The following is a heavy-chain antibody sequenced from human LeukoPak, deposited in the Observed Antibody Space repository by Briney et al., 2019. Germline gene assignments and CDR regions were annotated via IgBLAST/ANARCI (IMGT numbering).Heavy chain of an antibody. Sequence: EASVKVSFKASGYTFTGYHMHWVRQAPGQGLEWMGWINPNSGGTNSAQKFQGRVTMTRDTSITTAYMELSSLRSDDTAVYYCARDRPGYSSWFDPWGQGTLVTVSS. CDR2: INPNSGGT. CDR3: ARDRPGYSSWFDP. D-gene: IGHD6-19*01. V-gene: IGHV1-2*02. CDR1: GYTFTGYH. J-gene: IGHJ5*02.